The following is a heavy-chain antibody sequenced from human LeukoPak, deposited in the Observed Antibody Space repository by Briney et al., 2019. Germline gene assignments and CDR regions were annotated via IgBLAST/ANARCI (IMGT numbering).Heavy chain of an antibody. D-gene: IGHD3-10*01. V-gene: IGHV3-23*01. CDR2: ISGDGAST. CDR3: AKDRGWFGGSLANFDY. CDR1: GLTFSTYG. Sequence: PGGSLRLSCAASGLTFSTYGMGWVRQVPGKGLEWVSAISGDGASTYYADSVKGRFTISRDNSKNTLYVQMNSLRAEDTAVYYCAKDRGWFGGSLANFDYWGQGTLVTVS. J-gene: IGHJ4*02.